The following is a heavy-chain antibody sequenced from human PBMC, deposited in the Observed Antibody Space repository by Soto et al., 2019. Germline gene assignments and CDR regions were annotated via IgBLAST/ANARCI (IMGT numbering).Heavy chain of an antibody. V-gene: IGHV3-21*01. D-gene: IGHD2-2*02. Sequence: EVQLVESGGGLVKPGGSLRLSCAASGFTFSSYSMNWVRQAPGKGLEWVSSISSSSSYIYYADSVKGRFTISRDNAKNSLYLQMNSLRAEDTAVYYYARDQPAAIRDQRYYYGMDVWGQGTTVTVSS. J-gene: IGHJ6*02. CDR2: ISSSSSYI. CDR3: ARDQPAAIRDQRYYYGMDV. CDR1: GFTFSSYS.